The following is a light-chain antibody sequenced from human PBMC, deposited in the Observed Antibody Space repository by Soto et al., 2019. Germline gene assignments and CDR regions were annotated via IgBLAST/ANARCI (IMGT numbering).Light chain of an antibody. CDR1: SPNIGAGYD. J-gene: IGLJ1*01. Sequence: QSVLTQPPSVSGAPGQRVTISCTGSSPNIGAGYDVHWYQQLPGTAPKLLIYGNSNRPSGVPDRFSGSKSGTSGSLTITGLQAEDEADYYCQTYDSSLSGYVFGTGTKATVL. V-gene: IGLV1-40*01. CDR3: QTYDSSLSGYV. CDR2: GNS.